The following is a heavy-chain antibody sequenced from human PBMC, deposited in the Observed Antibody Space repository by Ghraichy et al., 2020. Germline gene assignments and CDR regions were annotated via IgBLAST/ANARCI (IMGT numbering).Heavy chain of an antibody. V-gene: IGHV3-7*01. Sequence: GGSLRLSCAASGFTFSSYWMSWFRQAPGKGLEWVANIKQDGSETYYVDSVKGRFTISRDNAKNSMSLQMNSLRAEDTAMYYCAGGGGWCFDLWGRGTLVTVSS. D-gene: IGHD3-16*01. CDR2: IKQDGSET. J-gene: IGHJ2*01. CDR1: GFTFSSYW. CDR3: AGGGGWCFDL.